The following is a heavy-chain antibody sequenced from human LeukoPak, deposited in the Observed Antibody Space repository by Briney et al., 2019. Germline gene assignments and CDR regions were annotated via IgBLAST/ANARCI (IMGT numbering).Heavy chain of an antibody. CDR3: ANANLPRAMGGEKYYYDSSAEPPSYYFDY. Sequence: PGGSLRLSCAASGFTFSSYAMSWVRQAPGKGLEWVSAISGSGGSTYYADSVKGRFTISRDNSKNTLYLQMNSLRAEDTAVYYCANANLPRAMGGEKYYYDSSAEPPSYYFDYWGQGTLVTVSS. J-gene: IGHJ4*02. CDR1: GFTFSSYA. V-gene: IGHV3-23*01. CDR2: ISGSGGST. D-gene: IGHD3-22*01.